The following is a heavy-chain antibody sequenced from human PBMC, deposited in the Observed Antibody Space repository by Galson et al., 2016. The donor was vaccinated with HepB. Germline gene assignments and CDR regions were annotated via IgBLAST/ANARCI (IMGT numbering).Heavy chain of an antibody. J-gene: IGHJ4*02. Sequence: SLRLSCAASGFTLRNFAMSWVRQAPGKGLEWVSGFADSGESTHYTESVKGRFTISRDSSNNTLYLQLNSLRAEDTATYYCAREDRYSSGSFDYWGQGTLVTVSS. V-gene: IGHV3-23*01. CDR3: AREDRYSSGSFDY. CDR2: FADSGEST. D-gene: IGHD3-22*01. CDR1: GFTLRNFA.